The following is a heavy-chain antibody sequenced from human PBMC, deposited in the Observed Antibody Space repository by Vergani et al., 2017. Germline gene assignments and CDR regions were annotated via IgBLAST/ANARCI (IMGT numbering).Heavy chain of an antibody. CDR2: IYSGGST. J-gene: IGHJ6*03. CDR3: ASGGYYDFWSGYYDYYMDV. V-gene: IGHV3-23*03. D-gene: IGHD3-3*01. Sequence: EVQLLESGGGLVQPGGSLRLSCAASGFTFSSYAMSWVRQAPGKGLEWVSVIYSGGSTYYADSVKGRFTISRDNSKNTLYLQMNSLRAEDTAVYYCASGGYYDFWSGYYDYYMDVGGKGTTVTVSS. CDR1: GFTFSSYA.